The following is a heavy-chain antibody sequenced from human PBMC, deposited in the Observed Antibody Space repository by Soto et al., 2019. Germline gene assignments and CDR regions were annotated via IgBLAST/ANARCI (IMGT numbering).Heavy chain of an antibody. D-gene: IGHD6-19*01. V-gene: IGHV3-74*01. CDR3: ARDSWQWLAKDAFDI. Sequence: GGSLRLSCAASGFTFSTYWMHWVRQAPGKGLVWVSRIKSDGTSASYADSVKGRFTISRDNAKNTLYLQMNSLRAEDTAVYYCARDSWQWLAKDAFDIWGQGTMVTVSS. J-gene: IGHJ3*02. CDR1: GFTFSTYW. CDR2: IKSDGTSA.